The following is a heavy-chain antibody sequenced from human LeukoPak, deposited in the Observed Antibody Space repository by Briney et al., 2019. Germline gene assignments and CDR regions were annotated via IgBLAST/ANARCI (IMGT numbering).Heavy chain of an antibody. CDR3: GRAYSSGPNTN. CDR2: TRNKANRYST. Sequence: PGGSLRLSCAASGFTFCDHYMVWLRPAPGKGREWGGRTRNKANRYSTKYAASVKGRFTNSRDDSENPLYLQMNSVRTEDTAGDYRGRAYSSGPNTNWGQGTLVTVSS. CDR1: GFTFCDHY. J-gene: IGHJ4*02. V-gene: IGHV3-72*01. D-gene: IGHD5-18*01.